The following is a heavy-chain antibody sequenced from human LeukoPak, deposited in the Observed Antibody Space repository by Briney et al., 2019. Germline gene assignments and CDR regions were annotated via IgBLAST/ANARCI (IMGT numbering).Heavy chain of an antibody. D-gene: IGHD6-19*01. V-gene: IGHV3-23*01. CDR1: GFTFSSYW. J-gene: IGHJ3*02. Sequence: GGSLRLSCAASGFTFSSYWMSWVRQAPGKGLEWVSAISGSGGSTYYADSVKGRFTISRDNSKNTLYLQMNSLRAEDTAVYYCARYGNGAWLGHYAFDMWGQGTMVTVSS. CDR3: ARYGNGAWLGHYAFDM. CDR2: ISGSGGST.